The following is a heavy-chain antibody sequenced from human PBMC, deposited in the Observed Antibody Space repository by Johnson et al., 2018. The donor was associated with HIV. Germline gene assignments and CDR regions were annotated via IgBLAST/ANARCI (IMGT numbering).Heavy chain of an antibody. CDR1: GFTFSSYA. J-gene: IGHJ3*02. CDR2: ISYDGSNK. V-gene: IGHV3-30-3*01. CDR3: ARSPRIVVVVAATVGHAFDI. Sequence: VQLVESGGGVVQPGRSLTLSCAASGFTFSSYAMHWVRQAPGMGLEWVAVISYDGSNKYYADSVKGRFTISRDNSKNTLYLQMNSLRAEATAVYYCARSPRIVVVVAATVGHAFDIWGQGTMVTVSS. D-gene: IGHD2-15*01.